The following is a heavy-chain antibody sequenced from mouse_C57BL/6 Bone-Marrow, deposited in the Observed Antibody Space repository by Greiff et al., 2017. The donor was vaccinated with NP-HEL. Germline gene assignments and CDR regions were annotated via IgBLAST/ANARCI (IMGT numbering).Heavy chain of an antibody. CDR2: IDPSDSYT. J-gene: IGHJ4*01. Sequence: QVQLQQPGAELVRPGTSVKLSCKASGYTFTSYWMHWVKQRPGQGLEWIGVIDPSDSYTNYNQKFKGKATLTVDTSSSTAYMQLSSLTSEDSAVYSCAGGYDVWYYAMDYWGQGTAVTVSS. CDR3: AGGYDVWYYAMDY. CDR1: GYTFTSYW. D-gene: IGHD2-2*01. V-gene: IGHV1-59*01.